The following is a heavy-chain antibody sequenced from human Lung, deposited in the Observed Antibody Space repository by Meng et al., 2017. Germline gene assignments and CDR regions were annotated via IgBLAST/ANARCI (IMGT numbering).Heavy chain of an antibody. V-gene: IGHV4-34*01. CDR2: INHSGST. CDR3: ARGPTTMAHDFDY. CDR1: GGSFSDYY. Sequence: QLHTRRGGHGLLNPSAPLSLTCFVSGGSFSDYYWSWIRQPPGKGLEWIGEINHSGSTNYNPSLESRATISVDTSQNNLSLKLSSVTAADSAVYYCARGPTTMAHDFDYWGQGTLVTVSS. J-gene: IGHJ4*02. D-gene: IGHD4-11*01.